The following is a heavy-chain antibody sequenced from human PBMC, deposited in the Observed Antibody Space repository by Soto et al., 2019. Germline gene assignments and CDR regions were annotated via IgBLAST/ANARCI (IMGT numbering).Heavy chain of an antibody. CDR3: ARQGWDYYDCSGYYFYFQH. CDR2: IDPSDSYT. Sequence: GESLKISCKGSGYSFTSYWISWVRQMPGKGLEWMGRIDPSDSYTNYSPSFQRHVTISADKSIFSVCLQWGILKASDSAMFYCARQGWDYYDCSGYYFYFQHWGQGTLVTVSS. V-gene: IGHV5-10-1*01. J-gene: IGHJ1*01. D-gene: IGHD3-22*01. CDR1: GYSFTSYW.